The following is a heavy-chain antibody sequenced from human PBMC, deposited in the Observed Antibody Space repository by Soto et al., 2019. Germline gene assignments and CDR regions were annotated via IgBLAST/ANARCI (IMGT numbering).Heavy chain of an antibody. CDR3: ATHAPWIQLTSRGVPDY. Sequence: QAGGSLRLSCAASGFTFSSYAMSWVRQAPGKGLEWVSAISGSGGSTYYADSVKGRFTISRDNSKNTLYLQMNSLRAEDTAVYYCATHAPWIQLTSRGVPDYWGQGTLVTVSS. J-gene: IGHJ4*02. CDR2: ISGSGGST. CDR1: GFTFSSYA. D-gene: IGHD5-18*01. V-gene: IGHV3-23*01.